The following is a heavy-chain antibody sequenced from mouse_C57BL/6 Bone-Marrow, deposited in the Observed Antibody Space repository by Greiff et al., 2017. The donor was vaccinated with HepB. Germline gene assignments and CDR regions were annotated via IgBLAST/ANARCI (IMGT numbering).Heavy chain of an antibody. Sequence: QVQLQQSGAELVKPGASVKISCKASGYAFSSYWMNWVKQRPGKGLEWIGQIYPGDGDTNYNGKFKGKATLTADKSSSTAYMQLSSLTSEDSAVYFCARSGYYYYGSSPPMDYWGQGTSVTVSS. CDR2: IYPGDGDT. V-gene: IGHV1-80*01. J-gene: IGHJ4*01. CDR3: ARSGYYYYGSSPPMDY. D-gene: IGHD1-1*01. CDR1: GYAFSSYW.